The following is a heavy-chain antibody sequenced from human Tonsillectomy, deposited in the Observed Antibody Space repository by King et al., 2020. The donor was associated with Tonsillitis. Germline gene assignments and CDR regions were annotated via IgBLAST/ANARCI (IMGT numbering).Heavy chain of an antibody. CDR2: IYPGDSDT. D-gene: IGHD3-16*01. V-gene: IGHV5-51*01. CDR3: ARLPTGGYYYMDA. Sequence: EVQLVQSGAEVKKPGESLKISCKSSGYSFSTYWIAWVRQMPGKGLEWVGIIYPGDSDTRYSPSFQGRVTVSADKSSSTAYLQWSSLKASDSAMYYCARLPTGGYYYMDAWGKGTTVTVSS. CDR1: GYSFSTYW. J-gene: IGHJ6*03.